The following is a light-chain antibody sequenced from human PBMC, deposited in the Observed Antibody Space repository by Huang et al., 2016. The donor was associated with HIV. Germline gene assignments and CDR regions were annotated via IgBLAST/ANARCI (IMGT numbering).Light chain of an antibody. J-gene: IGKJ2*01. CDR2: GAS. CDR1: QSVSSSY. V-gene: IGKV3-20*01. Sequence: VLTQSPGTLSLSVGQRATLSCRASQSVSSSYLAWYQQKPGQAPRLLIYGASRRATGIPDRFSGRGSGTYFALTISRLEPEDFAVYYCQVYGSSPMYTFGQGTKLEIK. CDR3: QVYGSSPMYT.